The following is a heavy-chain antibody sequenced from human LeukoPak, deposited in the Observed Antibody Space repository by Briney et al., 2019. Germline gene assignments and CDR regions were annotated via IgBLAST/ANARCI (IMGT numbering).Heavy chain of an antibody. CDR1: GFTFSSYS. V-gene: IGHV3-21*01. D-gene: IGHD6-13*01. Sequence: GGSLRLSCAASGFTFSSYSMNWVRQAPGKGLEWVSSISSRSSYIYYADSVKGRFTISRDNAKNSLYLQMNSLRAEDTAVYYCARLYSSSWFCDYWGQGTLVTVSS. J-gene: IGHJ4*02. CDR2: ISSRSSYI. CDR3: ARLYSSSWFCDY.